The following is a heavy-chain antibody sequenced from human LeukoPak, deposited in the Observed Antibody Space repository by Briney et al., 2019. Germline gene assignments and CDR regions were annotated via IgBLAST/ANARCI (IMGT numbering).Heavy chain of an antibody. V-gene: IGHV3-23*01. Sequence: GGSLRLSCAASGFTFSSYAMSWVRQAPGKGLEWVSAISGSGGTTYYADSVKGRSTISRDNSKSTLYVQMNSLRAEDTAVYYCAIVVAARQGIIDPWGQGTLVTISS. D-gene: IGHD6-6*01. CDR3: AIVVAARQGIIDP. J-gene: IGHJ5*02. CDR1: GFTFSSYA. CDR2: ISGSGGTT.